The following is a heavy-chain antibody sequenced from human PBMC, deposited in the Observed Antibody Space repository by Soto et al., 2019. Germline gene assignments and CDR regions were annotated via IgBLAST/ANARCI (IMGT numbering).Heavy chain of an antibody. J-gene: IGHJ4*02. CDR2: ISAYNGNT. Sequence: ASVKVSCKASGYTFTSYGISWVRQAPGQGLEWMGWISAYNGNTNYAQKLQGRVTMTADTSTDTAYMELSSLRSEDTAVYYCATFWLQNYYDYWGQGTLVTVSS. CDR1: GYTFTSYG. CDR3: ATFWLQNYYDY. V-gene: IGHV1-18*01. D-gene: IGHD3-22*01.